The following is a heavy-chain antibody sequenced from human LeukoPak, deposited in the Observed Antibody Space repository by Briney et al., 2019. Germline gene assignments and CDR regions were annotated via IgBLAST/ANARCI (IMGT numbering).Heavy chain of an antibody. CDR2: IYYSGST. Sequence: SETLSLTCTVSGGSISSGGYSWRWIRQHPGKGLEWIGYIYYSGSTYYNPSLKSRVTISVDTSKNQFSLKLSSVTAADTAVYYCAGALRLLYVDGMDVWGQGTTVTVSS. CDR1: GGSISSGGYS. D-gene: IGHD2-2*02. V-gene: IGHV4-31*03. J-gene: IGHJ6*02. CDR3: AGALRLLYVDGMDV.